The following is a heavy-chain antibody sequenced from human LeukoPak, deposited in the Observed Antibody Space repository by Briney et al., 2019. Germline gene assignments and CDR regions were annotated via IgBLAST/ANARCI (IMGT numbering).Heavy chain of an antibody. CDR3: VRLQAVTGNFDY. D-gene: IGHD1-20*01. Sequence: SETLSLTCTVSGGSIGSSSYYWGWIRQPPGQGLEWIETINYSGDTYYNPSLKSRVTISVDSSSNQFSLKLSSVTAADTAVYYCVRLQAVTGNFDYWGQGALVIVSS. CDR1: GGSIGSSSYY. V-gene: IGHV4-39*07. CDR2: INYSGDT. J-gene: IGHJ4*02.